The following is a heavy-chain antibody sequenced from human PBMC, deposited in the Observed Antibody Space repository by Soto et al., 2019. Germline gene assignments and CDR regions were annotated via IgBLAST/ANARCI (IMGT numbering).Heavy chain of an antibody. CDR2: INGDGSST. V-gene: IGHV3-74*01. D-gene: IGHD3-10*01. Sequence: EVQLVESGGDLVQPGGSLRLSCAASGFTFSNYLMHWVRQAPGKGLVWVSRINGDGSSTSYANSVKGRFTISRDNAKNTVYLQMNSLRDEDTAVYYCARHYASGTYSVDYWGPGTLVTVSS. CDR1: GFTFSNYL. CDR3: ARHYASGTYSVDY. J-gene: IGHJ4*02.